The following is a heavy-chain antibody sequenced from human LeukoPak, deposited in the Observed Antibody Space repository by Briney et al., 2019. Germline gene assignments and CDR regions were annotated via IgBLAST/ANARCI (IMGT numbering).Heavy chain of an antibody. D-gene: IGHD6-19*01. CDR3: AKSSGWNYYYYYMDV. CDR2: ISSSSTNI. CDR1: GFTFSNYG. V-gene: IGHV3-21*01. Sequence: GGSLRLSCAAPGFTFSNYGMNWVRQAPGKGLEWVSPISSSSTNIYYADSVKGRFTISRDNTKSSLYLQMNSLRAEDTAVYYCAKSSGWNYYYYYMDVWGKGTTVIAPS. J-gene: IGHJ6*03.